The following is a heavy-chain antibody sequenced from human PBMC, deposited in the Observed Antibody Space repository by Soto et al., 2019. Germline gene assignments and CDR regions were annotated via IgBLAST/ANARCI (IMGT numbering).Heavy chain of an antibody. CDR2: ISYDGSNK. J-gene: IGHJ5*02. V-gene: IGHV3-30-3*01. CDR3: AREYSGYVEAFDP. D-gene: IGHD5-12*01. CDR1: GFTFSSYA. Sequence: PGGSLRLSCAASGFTFSSYAMHWVRQAPGKGLEWVAVISYDGSNKYYADSVKGRFTISRDNSKNTLYLQMNSLRAEDTAVYHCAREYSGYVEAFDPWGQGTLVTVSS.